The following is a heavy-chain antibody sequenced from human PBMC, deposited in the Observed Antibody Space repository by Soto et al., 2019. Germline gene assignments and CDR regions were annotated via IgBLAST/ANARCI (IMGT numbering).Heavy chain of an antibody. D-gene: IGHD3-16*01. CDR2: IYSGGST. J-gene: IGHJ4*02. Sequence: GGSLSLSCAASGFTVSTKYMSWVRQAPGQGLEWVSVIYSGGSTFYADSVRGRFTISRDNSKNTVNLQMNSLRAEDTAVYYCARDPWAADYWGQGTLVTVSS. CDR3: ARDPWAADY. V-gene: IGHV3-66*01. CDR1: GFTVSTKY.